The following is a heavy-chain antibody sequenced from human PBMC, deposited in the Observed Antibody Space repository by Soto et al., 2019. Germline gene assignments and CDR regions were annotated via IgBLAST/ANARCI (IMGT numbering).Heavy chain of an antibody. J-gene: IGHJ4*02. D-gene: IGHD4-17*01. CDR2: IGSDGRRA. Sequence: QVQLVESGGGVVQPGGSLRLSCAASGFTFGRHGMHWVRQAPGKGLEWVAVIGSDGRRASYADSVKGRFTISRDNGQNTLYLQMNSLRAEEPAVYDCARDDDYGDNGLDYWGQGTLVTVSS. V-gene: IGHV3-33*01. CDR3: ARDDDYGDNGLDY. CDR1: GFTFGRHG.